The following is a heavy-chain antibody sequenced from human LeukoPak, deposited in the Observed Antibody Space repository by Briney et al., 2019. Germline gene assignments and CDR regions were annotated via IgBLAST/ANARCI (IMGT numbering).Heavy chain of an antibody. V-gene: IGHV3-30*18. Sequence: GGSLRLSCAASGFTFSSYGMHWVRQAPGKGLEWVAVISYDGSNKYYADSVKGRFSMSRDNSKNTLYLDMNSLRGEDTAVYYCAKDASAMGTFDIWGQGTMVTVSS. J-gene: IGHJ3*02. CDR1: GFTFSSYG. CDR3: AKDASAMGTFDI. CDR2: ISYDGSNK. D-gene: IGHD7-27*01.